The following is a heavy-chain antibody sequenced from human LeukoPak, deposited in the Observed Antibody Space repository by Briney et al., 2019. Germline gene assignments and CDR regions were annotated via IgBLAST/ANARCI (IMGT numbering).Heavy chain of an antibody. CDR1: GFTFSSYG. V-gene: IGHV3-53*04. J-gene: IGHJ6*02. CDR2: IYSGGST. Sequence: GRSLRLSCAASGFTFSSYGMHWVRQAPGKGLEWVSVIYSGGSTYYADSVKGRFTISRHNSKNTLYLQMNSLRAEDTAVYYCARDSMTTDYGMDVWGQGTTVTVSS. D-gene: IGHD4-11*01. CDR3: ARDSMTTDYGMDV.